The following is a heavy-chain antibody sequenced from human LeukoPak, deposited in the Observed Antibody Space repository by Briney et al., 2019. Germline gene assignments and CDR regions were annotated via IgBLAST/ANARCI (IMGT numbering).Heavy chain of an antibody. CDR1: GGSIISYY. V-gene: IGHV4-4*07. CDR3: ARVHCTNGVCYADY. Sequence: SEALSLTCSAAGGSIISYYWSWIRQPAGEGLEWIGRIYTSGSTNYNPSLQSRVTMSVDTSKNQFSLKLSSVTAADTAVYYCARVHCTNGVCYADYWGQGTLVTVSS. D-gene: IGHD2-8*01. CDR2: IYTSGST. J-gene: IGHJ4*02.